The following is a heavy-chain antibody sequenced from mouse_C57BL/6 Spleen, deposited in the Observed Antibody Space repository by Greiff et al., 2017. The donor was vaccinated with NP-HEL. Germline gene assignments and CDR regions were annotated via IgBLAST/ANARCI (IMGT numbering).Heavy chain of an antibody. D-gene: IGHD1-1*01. V-gene: IGHV5-17*01. J-gene: IGHJ1*03. CDR1: GFTFSDYG. CDR2: ISSGSSTI. Sequence: EVKLVESGGGLVKPGGSLKLSCAASGFTFSDYGMHWVRQAPEKGLEWVAYISSGSSTIYYADTVKGRFTISRDTAKNTLFLQMTSLWSEDTAMYYCARPDYGSSLYWYFDVWGTGTTVTVSS. CDR3: ARPDYGSSLYWYFDV.